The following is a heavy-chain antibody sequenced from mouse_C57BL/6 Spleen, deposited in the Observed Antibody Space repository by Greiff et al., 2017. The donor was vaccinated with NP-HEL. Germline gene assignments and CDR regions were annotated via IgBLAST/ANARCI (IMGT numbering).Heavy chain of an antibody. CDR1: GFTFSDYG. J-gene: IGHJ4*01. CDR2: ISSGSSTI. Sequence: EVQLMESGGGLVKPGGSLKLSCAASGFTFSDYGMHWVRQAPEKGLEWVAYISSGSSTIYYADTVKGRFTISRDNAKNTLFLQMTSLRSEDTAMYYCARLYGKGAMDYWGQGTSVTVSS. D-gene: IGHD2-1*01. CDR3: ARLYGKGAMDY. V-gene: IGHV5-17*01.